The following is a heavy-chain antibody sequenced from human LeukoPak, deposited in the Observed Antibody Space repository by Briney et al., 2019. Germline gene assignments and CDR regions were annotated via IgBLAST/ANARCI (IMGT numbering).Heavy chain of an antibody. CDR2: ISGSGGST. CDR1: GFTFSSYA. V-gene: IGHV3-23*01. J-gene: IGHJ6*02. D-gene: IGHD2-2*02. CDR3: AKDVRDCLITSCYTYYYYYGMDV. Sequence: PGWALRLSCAASGFTFSSYAMNWVRQAPGKGLEWVSAISGSGGSTYYADSVKGRFTISRDNSKNTLYLQMNSLRAEDTAVYYCAKDVRDCLITSCYTYYYYYGMDVWGQGTTVTVSS.